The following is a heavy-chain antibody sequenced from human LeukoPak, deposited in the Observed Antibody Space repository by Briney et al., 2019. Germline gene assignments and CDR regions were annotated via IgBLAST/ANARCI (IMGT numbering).Heavy chain of an antibody. V-gene: IGHV3-9*01. D-gene: IGHD2-15*01. CDR2: ISWNSGSI. J-gene: IGHJ4*02. CDR3: ARTECSGSSCYKIYYFDY. Sequence: GGSLRLSCAASGFTFDDYAMHWVRQAPGKGLEWVSGISWNSGSIGYADSVKGRFTISRDNAKKSLYLQMNSLRAEDTAVYYCARTECSGSSCYKIYYFDYWGQGTLVTVSS. CDR1: GFTFDDYA.